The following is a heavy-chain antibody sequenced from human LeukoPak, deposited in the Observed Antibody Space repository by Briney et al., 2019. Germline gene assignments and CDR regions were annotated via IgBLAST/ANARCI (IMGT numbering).Heavy chain of an antibody. V-gene: IGHV3-33*08. J-gene: IGHJ4*02. Sequence: GGSLRLSCAASGFTFSSYGMHWVRQAPGKGLEWVAVIWYGGSNKYYADSVKGRFTISRDNSKNTLYLQMNSLRAEDTAVYYCATEVGSGWSLQYWGQGTLVTVSS. CDR1: GFTFSSYG. D-gene: IGHD6-19*01. CDR3: ATEVGSGWSLQY. CDR2: IWYGGSNK.